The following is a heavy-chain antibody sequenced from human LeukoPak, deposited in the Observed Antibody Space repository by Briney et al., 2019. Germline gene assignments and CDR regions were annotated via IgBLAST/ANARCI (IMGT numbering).Heavy chain of an antibody. V-gene: IGHV1-69*04. D-gene: IGHD3-22*01. Sequence: GASVNLSCKCSGCTFSSYATSWVRHPPGQGLELKGRIIPILVIANYEQKLQGRVTISADKSTSTADMELSSVRSEDTAVYYCARDRDYYDSSGYPTHLFVYWGQGTPVTVSS. CDR2: IIPILVIA. CDR1: GCTFSSYA. J-gene: IGHJ4*02. CDR3: ARDRDYYDSSGYPTHLFVY.